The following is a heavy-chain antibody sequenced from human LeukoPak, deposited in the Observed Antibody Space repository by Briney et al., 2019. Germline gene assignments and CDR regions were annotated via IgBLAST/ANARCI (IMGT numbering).Heavy chain of an antibody. CDR1: GFLLCDYH. V-gene: IGHV3-11*01. CDR3: ARRAAAGGCFDY. J-gene: IGHJ4*02. CDR2: ISSGASTI. D-gene: IGHD6-13*01. Sequence: GGSLRLFCAVSGFLLCDYHVRCTPRARGKAVVCVSYISSGASTISHADSVKGRFTISRDNAENSLYLQMNSLRAEDTAVYYCARRAAAGGCFDYWGQGHLVTVSS.